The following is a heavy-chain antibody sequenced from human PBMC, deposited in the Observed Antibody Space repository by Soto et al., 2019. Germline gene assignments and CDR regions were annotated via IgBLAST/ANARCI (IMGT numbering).Heavy chain of an antibody. CDR3: ARIGYSYSPFDY. D-gene: IGHD4-4*01. CDR1: GYSSSSYS. J-gene: IGHJ4*02. Sequence: PGESLKISCEGSGYSSSSYSIGWVRQMPGKGLEWMGIIYPGDSETRYSPSFRGQVTISVDKTISSAYLQWSSLKASDSAMYFCARIGYSYSPFDYWGQGTLVTVSS. V-gene: IGHV5-51*01. CDR2: IYPGDSET.